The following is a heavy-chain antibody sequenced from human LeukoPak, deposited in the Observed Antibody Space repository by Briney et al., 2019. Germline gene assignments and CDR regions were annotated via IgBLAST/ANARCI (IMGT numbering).Heavy chain of an antibody. CDR3: AKDQAMIVVVITCFDY. J-gene: IGHJ4*02. Sequence: GGSLRLSCAASGFTFSSYAMSWVRQAPGKGLEWVSAISGSGGSTYYADSVKGRFTISRDNSKNTLHLQMNSLRAEDTAVYYCAKDQAMIVVVITCFDYWGQGTLVTVSS. D-gene: IGHD3-22*01. CDR2: ISGSGGST. CDR1: GFTFSSYA. V-gene: IGHV3-23*01.